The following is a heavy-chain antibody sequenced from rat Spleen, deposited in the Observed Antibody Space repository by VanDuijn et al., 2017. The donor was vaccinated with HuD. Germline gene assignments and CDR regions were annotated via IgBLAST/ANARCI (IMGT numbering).Heavy chain of an antibody. Sequence: VQVKESGPGLVQPSQTLSLTCTVSGFSLTDNRVHWVRQPPGKGLEWIAAISSGGTTYYNSDFKSRLSISRDTSKSQVFIKVISLQTEDTAIYFCTRDGSYYYGPYVMDAWGQGASVTVSS. CDR1: GFSLTDNR. CDR3: TRDGSYYYGPYVMDA. D-gene: IGHD1-12*02. J-gene: IGHJ4*01. CDR2: ISSGGTT. V-gene: IGHV2-19*01.